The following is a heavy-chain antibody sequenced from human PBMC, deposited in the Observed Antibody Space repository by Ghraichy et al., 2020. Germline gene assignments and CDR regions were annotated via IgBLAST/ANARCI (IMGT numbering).Heavy chain of an antibody. CDR1: GFTFSSYW. CDR2: IKQDGSEK. Sequence: GGSLRHSCAASGFTFSSYWMSWVRQAPGKGLEWVANIKQDGSEKYYVDSVKGRFTISRDNAKNSLYLQMNSLRAEDTAVYYCASKPYSSLPWDYWVQGTLVTVSS. V-gene: IGHV3-7*01. D-gene: IGHD6-13*01. J-gene: IGHJ4*02. CDR3: ASKPYSSLPWDY.